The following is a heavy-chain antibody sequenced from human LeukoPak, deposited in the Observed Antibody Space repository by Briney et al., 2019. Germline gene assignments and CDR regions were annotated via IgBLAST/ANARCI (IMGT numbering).Heavy chain of an antibody. D-gene: IGHD2-15*01. CDR2: INHSGST. CDR1: GGSFSGYY. Sequence: PSETLSLTCAVYGGSFSGYYWSWICQPPGKGLEWIGEINHSGSTNYNPSLKSRVTISVDTTKNQFSLKLSSVTAADTAVYYCARVNPIVADHFDYWGQGTLVTVSS. CDR3: ARVNPIVADHFDY. V-gene: IGHV4-34*01. J-gene: IGHJ4*02.